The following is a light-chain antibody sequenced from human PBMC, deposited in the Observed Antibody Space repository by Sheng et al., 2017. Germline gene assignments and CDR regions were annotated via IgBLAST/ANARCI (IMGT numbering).Light chain of an antibody. V-gene: IGLV2-14*03. CDR2: NVN. Sequence: QSALTQPASVSGSPGQSITISCTGTSNDVGGYNFVSWYQHHPGKAPKLMIYNVNNRPSGVSNRFSGSKSGNTASLIISGLQAEDEADYYCSSYSSSSTLWVFGGGTRLTVL. CDR1: SNDVGGYNF. J-gene: IGLJ3*02. CDR3: SSYSSSSTLWV.